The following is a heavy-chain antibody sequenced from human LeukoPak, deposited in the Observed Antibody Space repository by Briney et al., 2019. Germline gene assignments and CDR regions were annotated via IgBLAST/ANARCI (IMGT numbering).Heavy chain of an antibody. Sequence: AGGSLRLSCAASGFTFSSYAMYWVRQAPGKGLEWVAVISYDGSNKYYADSVKGRFTISRDNSKNTLYLQMNSLRAEDTAVYYCARSPGPFDYWGQGTLVSVSS. CDR3: ARSPGPFDY. CDR2: ISYDGSNK. D-gene: IGHD7-27*01. CDR1: GFTFSSYA. J-gene: IGHJ4*02. V-gene: IGHV3-30-3*01.